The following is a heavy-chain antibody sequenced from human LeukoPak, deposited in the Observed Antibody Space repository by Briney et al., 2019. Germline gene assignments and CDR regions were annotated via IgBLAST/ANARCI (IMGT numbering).Heavy chain of an antibody. CDR3: ASAGYSSGGFDY. CDR1: GGSISSYY. CDR2: IYYSGST. Sequence: SETLSLTCTVSGGSISSYYWSWIRQPPGKGLEWIGSIYYSGSTYYNPSLKSRVTISVDTSKNQFSLKLSSVTAADTAVYYCASAGYSSGGFDYWGQGTLVTVSS. D-gene: IGHD6-19*01. V-gene: IGHV4-39*07. J-gene: IGHJ4*02.